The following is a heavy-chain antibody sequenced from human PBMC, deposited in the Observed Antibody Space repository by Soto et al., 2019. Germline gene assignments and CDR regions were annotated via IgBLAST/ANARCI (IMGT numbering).Heavy chain of an antibody. CDR3: ARIPGSDYSDPHDY. Sequence: SETLSLTCAVYGGSFSGYHWTWIRQSPGRGLVWIGEITHTGRPNYSPSLRSRVTISVDTSKNQFSLELKSVTAADTAVYYCARIPGSDYSDPHDYWAQGTLVTVSS. V-gene: IGHV4-34*01. CDR1: GGSFSGYH. CDR2: ITHTGRP. D-gene: IGHD4-17*01. J-gene: IGHJ4*02.